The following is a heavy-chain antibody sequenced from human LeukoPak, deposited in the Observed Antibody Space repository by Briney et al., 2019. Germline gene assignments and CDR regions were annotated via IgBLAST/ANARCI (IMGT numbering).Heavy chain of an antibody. J-gene: IGHJ3*02. Sequence: PSETLSLTCTVSGGSLSSYYWSWIRQPPGKGLEWIGYIYYSGSTNYNPSLKSRVTISVDTSKNQFSLKLSSVTAADTAVYYCATLQLERRAFDIWGQGTMVTVSS. CDR2: IYYSGST. CDR1: GGSLSSYY. V-gene: IGHV4-59*01. D-gene: IGHD1-1*01. CDR3: ATLQLERRAFDI.